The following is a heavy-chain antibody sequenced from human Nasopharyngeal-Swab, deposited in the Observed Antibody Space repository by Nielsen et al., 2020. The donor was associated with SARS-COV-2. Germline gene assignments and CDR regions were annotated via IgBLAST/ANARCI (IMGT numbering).Heavy chain of an antibody. CDR2: IYYSGST. CDR3: ARSDSSGWYYFDY. D-gene: IGHD6-19*01. Sequence: SETLSLTCTVSGGSISSGGYYWSWIRQHPGKGLEWIGYIYYSGSTYYNPSLKSRVTISVDTSKNQFPLKLSSVTAADTSVYYCARSDSSGWYYFDYWGQGTLVTVSS. V-gene: IGHV4-31*03. CDR1: GGSISSGGYY. J-gene: IGHJ4*02.